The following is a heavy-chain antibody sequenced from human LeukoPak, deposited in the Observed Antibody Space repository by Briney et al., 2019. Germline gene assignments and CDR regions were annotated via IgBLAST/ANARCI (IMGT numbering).Heavy chain of an antibody. CDR1: GFTFSSYW. CDR2: IKKDGSEK. Sequence: GGSLRLSCAASGFTFSSYWLSWVRRAPGKGLEWVANIKKDGSEKYYVDSVKGRFSISRDNAKNSLYLQMNSLRAEDTAVYYCARVPVAGTGYWGQGTLVTVSS. J-gene: IGHJ4*02. CDR3: ARVPVAGTGY. V-gene: IGHV3-7*01. D-gene: IGHD6-19*01.